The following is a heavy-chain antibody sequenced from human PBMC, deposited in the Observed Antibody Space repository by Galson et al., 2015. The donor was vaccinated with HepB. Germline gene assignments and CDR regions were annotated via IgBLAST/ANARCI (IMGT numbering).Heavy chain of an antibody. CDR3: AKGGSGEKLDS. CDR2: KSSDGRNT. D-gene: IGHD3-16*01. CDR1: EFTFSAYT. Sequence: SLRLSCAGSEFTFSAYTIHWVRQAPGKGLEWVAMKSSDGRNTSYADSVKGRFTISRDNSKNTVYLQMNSLRSEDTAVFYCAKGGSGEKLDSWGQGVLVTGSS. J-gene: IGHJ4*02. V-gene: IGHV3-30*18.